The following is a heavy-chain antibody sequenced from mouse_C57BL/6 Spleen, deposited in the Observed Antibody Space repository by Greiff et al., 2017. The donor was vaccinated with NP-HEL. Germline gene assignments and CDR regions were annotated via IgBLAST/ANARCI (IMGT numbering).Heavy chain of an antibody. D-gene: IGHD3-1*01. CDR1: GYTFTSYW. J-gene: IGHJ1*03. CDR2: IHPNSGST. V-gene: IGHV1-64*01. CDR3: ARRGATGYFDV. Sequence: QVQLQQPGAELVKPGASVKLSCKASGYTFTSYWMHWVKQRPGQGLEWIGMIHPNSGSTNYNEKFKSKATLTVDKSSSTAYMQLSSLTSEDSAVYYCARRGATGYFDVWGTGTTVTVSS.